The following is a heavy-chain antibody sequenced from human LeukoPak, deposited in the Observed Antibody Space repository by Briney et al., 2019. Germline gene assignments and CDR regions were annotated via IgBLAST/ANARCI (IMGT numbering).Heavy chain of an antibody. J-gene: IGHJ4*02. V-gene: IGHV3-48*02. CDR1: GFTFSSYN. CDR2: ISSSSSPM. Sequence: GGSLRLSCAASGFTFSSYNMNWARQAPGKGLEWVSYISSSSSPMYNADSVKGRFTISRDSAKNSLYLQMNSLRDEDTAVYYCARGTYFYDSSGYYHGWYFDYWGQGTLVTVSS. D-gene: IGHD3-22*01. CDR3: ARGTYFYDSSGYYHGWYFDY.